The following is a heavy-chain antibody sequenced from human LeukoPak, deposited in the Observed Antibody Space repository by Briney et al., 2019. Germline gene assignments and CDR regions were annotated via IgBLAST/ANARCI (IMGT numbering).Heavy chain of an antibody. J-gene: IGHJ4*02. CDR3: AKGSGGYSGYDFYFEY. Sequence: GGSLRLSCAASGFTFSNYAMSWVRQAPGKGLEWVSAISGSGGDTYSADSVKGRFTISRDNSKNTLYLRMNSLRAEDTAVYYCAKGSGGYSGYDFYFEYWGQGTLVTVSS. CDR2: ISGSGGDT. V-gene: IGHV3-23*01. D-gene: IGHD5-12*01. CDR1: GFTFSNYA.